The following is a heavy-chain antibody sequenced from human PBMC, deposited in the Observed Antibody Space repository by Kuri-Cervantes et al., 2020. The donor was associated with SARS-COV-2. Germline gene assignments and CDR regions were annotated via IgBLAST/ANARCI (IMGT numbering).Heavy chain of an antibody. J-gene: IGHJ4*02. Sequence: GGSLRLSCAASGFTFSSYAMSWVRQAPGKGLEWVSVIYSGGNTYYADSVKGRFTISRDNSKNTLYLQMNSLSAEDTAVYYCAREARDYYDTSGYLDYWGQGFVVTVSS. CDR1: GFTFSSYA. CDR2: IYSGGNT. D-gene: IGHD3-22*01. V-gene: IGHV3-66*01. CDR3: AREARDYYDTSGYLDY.